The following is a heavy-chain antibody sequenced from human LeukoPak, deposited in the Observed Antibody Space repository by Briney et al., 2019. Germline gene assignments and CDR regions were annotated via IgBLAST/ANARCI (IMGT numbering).Heavy chain of an antibody. Sequence: GGSLRLSCATSGFSFTDYPMNWVRQAPGKGLEWISNIRTTAEGAKYAYYADSVKGRVTISRDDGKNTLYLHVNSLRDDDTAVYYCATDQRYAFDYWGQGILVTVSS. CDR2: IRTTAEGAKYA. CDR3: ATDQRYAFDY. CDR1: GFSFTDYP. J-gene: IGHJ4*02. D-gene: IGHD3-9*01. V-gene: IGHV3-48*02.